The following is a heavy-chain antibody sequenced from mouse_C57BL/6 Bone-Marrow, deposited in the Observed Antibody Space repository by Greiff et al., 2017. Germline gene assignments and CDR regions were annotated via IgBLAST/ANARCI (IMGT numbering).Heavy chain of an antibody. J-gene: IGHJ2*01. Sequence: LEESGPELVKPGASVKISCKASGYAFSSSWMNWVKQRPGKGLEWIGRIYPGDGDTNYNGKFKGKATLTADKSSSTAYMQLSSLTSEDSAVYFCARSSYYYGSSYVTYFDYWGQGTTLTVSS. D-gene: IGHD1-1*01. CDR1: GYAFSSSW. CDR2: IYPGDGDT. V-gene: IGHV1-82*01. CDR3: ARSSYYYGSSYVTYFDY.